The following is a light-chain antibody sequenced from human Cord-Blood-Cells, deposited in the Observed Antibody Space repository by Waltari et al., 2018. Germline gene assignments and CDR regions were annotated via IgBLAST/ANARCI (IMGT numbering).Light chain of an antibody. V-gene: IGKV4-1*01. CDR1: QSVLYSSNNKNY. CDR3: QQYYSTPFT. CDR2: WAS. Sequence: DIVMTQSPDSLAVSLGERATINCKSSQSVLYSSNNKNYLAWYQQKPGQPPTLLIYWASTRESGVPDRFSGSGSGTDFTLTISCLQAEDVAVYYCQQYYSTPFTFGPGTKVDIK. J-gene: IGKJ3*01.